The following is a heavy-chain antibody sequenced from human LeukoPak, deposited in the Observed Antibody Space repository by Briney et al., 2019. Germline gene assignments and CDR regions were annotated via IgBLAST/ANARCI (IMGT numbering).Heavy chain of an antibody. CDR2: ISAGGGST. Sequence: SGGSLRLSCAASGFTFSSYAMSWVRQAPGKGLKWVSGISAGGGSTDYADSVKGRFTISRDNSKNTLYLQMSSLRAEDTALYYCAKAGGSGTYNRGYFDYWGQGTLVTVSS. V-gene: IGHV3-23*01. J-gene: IGHJ4*02. CDR1: GFTFSSYA. CDR3: AKAGGSGTYNRGYFDY. D-gene: IGHD3-10*01.